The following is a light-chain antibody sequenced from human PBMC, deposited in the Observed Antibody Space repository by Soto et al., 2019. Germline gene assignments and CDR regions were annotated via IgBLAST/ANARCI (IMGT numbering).Light chain of an antibody. Sequence: DIVMTQSPDSLAVSLVERATINCKSSQSVLYSSNNKNYLAWYQQKPGQPPKLLIYWASTRESGVPDRFSGSGSGTDFTLTISSLQAEDVAVYYCQQYYATPPYTFGQGTKVEIK. V-gene: IGKV4-1*01. CDR3: QQYYATPPYT. CDR1: QSVLYSSNNKNY. J-gene: IGKJ2*01. CDR2: WAS.